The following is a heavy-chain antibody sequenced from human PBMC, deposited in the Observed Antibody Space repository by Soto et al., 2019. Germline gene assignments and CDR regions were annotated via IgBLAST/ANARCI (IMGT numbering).Heavy chain of an antibody. CDR2: IWHDGSNK. V-gene: IGHV3-33*08. Sequence: QVQLVESGGGVVQPGRSLRLSCAASGFTFSSYVMHWVRQAPGKGLEWVALIWHDGSNKYYVDSVKGRFSISRDNSKNTLYLQIDSLRAEDTAVYYCARDLQHNGHYPPDYDYYHYGMDVWGHGTTVTVSS. D-gene: IGHD1-7*01. CDR1: GFTFSSYV. CDR3: ARDLQHNGHYPPDYDYYHYGMDV. J-gene: IGHJ6*02.